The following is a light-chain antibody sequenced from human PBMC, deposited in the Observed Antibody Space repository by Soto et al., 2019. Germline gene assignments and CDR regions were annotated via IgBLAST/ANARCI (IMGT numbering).Light chain of an antibody. J-gene: IGLJ1*01. CDR3: ATWDDSLNGFYV. CDR2: RNN. Sequence: QSVLTEPPSASVTPGQGATISCSGSTSNIGSNYVYWYQQLPGTAPKLLIYRNNQRPSGVPDRFSGSKSGTSASLAISGLRSDDEADYFCATWDDSLNGFYVCGTGPKVTVL. V-gene: IGLV1-47*01. CDR1: TSNIGSNY.